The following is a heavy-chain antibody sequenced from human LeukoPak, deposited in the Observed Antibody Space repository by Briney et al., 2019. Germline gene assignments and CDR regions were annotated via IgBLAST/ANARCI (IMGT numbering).Heavy chain of an antibody. CDR3: ARAFCPGGSCYGRFDC. V-gene: IGHV3-74*01. CDR1: GLTLSTYW. Sequence: GGSLRLSCEASGLTLSTYWIHWVRQGPGKGLEWVSRINGDGSSTSSADSVKGRFTISRDNAKSTVYLQMNSLTAEDTAVYHCARAFCPGGSCYGRFDCWGQGTLVTVSS. CDR2: INGDGSST. D-gene: IGHD2-15*01. J-gene: IGHJ4*02.